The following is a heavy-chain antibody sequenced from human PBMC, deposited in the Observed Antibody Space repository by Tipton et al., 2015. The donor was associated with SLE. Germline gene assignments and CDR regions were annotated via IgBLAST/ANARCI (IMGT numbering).Heavy chain of an antibody. Sequence: TLSLTCAVYGGSFSGYYWSWIRQPPGKGLEWIGEIYHSGSTTYNPSLKSRVTISVDTSKNHFSLKLSSVTAADTAVYYCAIEWATNAFDIWGHGTMVTVSS. CDR3: AIEWATNAFDI. J-gene: IGHJ3*02. CDR2: IYHSGST. V-gene: IGHV4-34*01. D-gene: IGHD1-26*01. CDR1: GGSFSGYY.